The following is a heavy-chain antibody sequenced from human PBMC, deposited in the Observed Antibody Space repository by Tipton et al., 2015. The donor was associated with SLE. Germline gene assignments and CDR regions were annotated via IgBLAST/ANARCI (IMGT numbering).Heavy chain of an antibody. CDR2: IFYAGGTT. CDR3: ARSKDGAADY. D-gene: IGHD6-13*01. V-gene: IGHV4-39*01. Sequence: TLSLTCTVSGGSITSTTHWWGWIRSPPGKNLEWIGSIFYAGGTTYYNPSLKSQVAIDIDASKNQFSVRLTSVTAADTAIYYCARSKDGAADYWGRGTLVTVSS. CDR1: GGSITSTTHW. J-gene: IGHJ4*02.